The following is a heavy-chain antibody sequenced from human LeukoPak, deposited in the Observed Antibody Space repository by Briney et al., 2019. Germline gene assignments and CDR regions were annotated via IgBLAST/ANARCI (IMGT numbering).Heavy chain of an antibody. D-gene: IGHD2-15*01. V-gene: IGHV3-53*01. J-gene: IGHJ3*02. CDR2: IYSGGST. CDR3: ARHRSGGSPDDAFDI. Sequence: GGSLRLSCAASGVTVSSSYMSWVRQAPGKGLEWVSVIYSGGSTYYADSVKGRFTISRDNSKNTLYLQMNSLRVDDTAVYYCARHRSGGSPDDAFDIWGQGTMVTVSS. CDR1: GVTVSSSY.